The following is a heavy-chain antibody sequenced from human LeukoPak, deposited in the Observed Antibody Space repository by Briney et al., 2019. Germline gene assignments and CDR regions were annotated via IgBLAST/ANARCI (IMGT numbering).Heavy chain of an antibody. J-gene: IGHJ6*02. Sequence: GGSLRLSCAASGFTFSSYSMNWVRQAPGKGLEWVSSISTSSSYIYYADSVKGRFTISRDNAKNSLHLQMNSLRAEDTAVYYCAREGYGDYYYYYGMDVWGQGTTVTVSS. CDR2: ISTSSSYI. V-gene: IGHV3-21*01. CDR3: AREGYGDYYYYYGMDV. D-gene: IGHD4-17*01. CDR1: GFTFSSYS.